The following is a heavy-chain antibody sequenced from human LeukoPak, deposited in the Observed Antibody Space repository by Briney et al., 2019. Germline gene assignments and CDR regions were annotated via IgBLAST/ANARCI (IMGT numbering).Heavy chain of an antibody. CDR1: GNSIRSYY. Sequence: SETLSLTCSVSGNSIRSYYWSWIRQPAGKGLEWIGRTYTSGSTNYDPSLKTRVTMSVDTSKNQFSLRLSSVTAADTAVYYCAREGTYCSRTSCYDSFLDYWGQGTLVTVSS. J-gene: IGHJ4*02. V-gene: IGHV4-4*07. CDR3: AREGTYCSRTSCYDSFLDY. D-gene: IGHD2-2*01. CDR2: TYTSGST.